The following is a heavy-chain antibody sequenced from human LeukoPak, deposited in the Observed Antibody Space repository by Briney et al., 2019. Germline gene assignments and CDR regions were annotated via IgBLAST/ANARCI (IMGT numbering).Heavy chain of an antibody. D-gene: IGHD3-10*01. V-gene: IGHV3-23*01. CDR1: GFIFSSYA. CDR2: IRGSGGST. Sequence: GGSLRLSSAASGFIFSSYAMSWVRQAPGKGLEWVSAIRGSGGSTYYADSVKGPFTISRDNSKNTLYLQMNSLRAEDTAVYYCAKDLTLDYGYLIYYYYYMDVWGKGTTVTVSS. CDR3: AKDLTLDYGYLIYYYYYMDV. J-gene: IGHJ6*03.